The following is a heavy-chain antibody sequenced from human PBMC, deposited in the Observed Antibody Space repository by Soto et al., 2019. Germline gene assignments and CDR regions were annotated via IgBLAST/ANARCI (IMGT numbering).Heavy chain of an antibody. CDR1: GGSISSGVYY. V-gene: IGHV4-31*03. D-gene: IGHD3-10*01. J-gene: IGHJ4*02. CDR2: SYYIGST. Sequence: QVQLQESGPGLVKPSQTLSLTCTVSGGSISSGVYYWSWIRQHPGKGLEWIGYSYYIGSTYYNPSRKSRATISLDTSKNQFSLKLSSVNAADTAVYYCAREEGPYGSGRGVDSWGQGTLVTVSS. CDR3: AREEGPYGSGRGVDS.